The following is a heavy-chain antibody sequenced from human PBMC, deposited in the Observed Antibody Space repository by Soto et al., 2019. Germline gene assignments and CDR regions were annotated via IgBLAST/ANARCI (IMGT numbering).Heavy chain of an antibody. J-gene: IGHJ4*02. V-gene: IGHV4-31*03. CDR2: IYFTGAT. Sequence: QMQLQESGPGLVKPSQTLSLTCNVSGGSISSGTSYWTWIRQHPGEGLEWIGHIYFTGATYSNPSLRSRLTMSVDTSKNQFSLKLTSVTAADKATYYCASIPRRGYSYGIDYWGQGTLVTVSS. CDR3: ASIPRRGYSYGIDY. D-gene: IGHD2-21*02. CDR1: GGSISSGTSY.